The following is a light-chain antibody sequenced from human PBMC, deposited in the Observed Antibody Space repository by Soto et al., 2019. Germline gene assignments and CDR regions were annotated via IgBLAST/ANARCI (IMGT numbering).Light chain of an antibody. Sequence: EIALTQSPATLSLSPGDRSTLSCRANQSVNNYLAWYQQKLGQPPRLXXYDASNRATGTPARFSGSGSGTDFTLTISSLEPEDFAVYYCQQRSDWPPFTFGPGTKVDIK. J-gene: IGKJ3*01. V-gene: IGKV3-11*01. CDR3: QQRSDWPPFT. CDR2: DAS. CDR1: QSVNNY.